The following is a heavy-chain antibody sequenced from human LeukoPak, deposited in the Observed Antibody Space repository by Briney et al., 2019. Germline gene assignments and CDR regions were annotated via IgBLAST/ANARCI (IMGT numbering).Heavy chain of an antibody. D-gene: IGHD2-15*01. Sequence: SETLSLTCTVSGGSISSSSYYWGWIRQPPGKGLEWIGSIYYSGSTYYNPSLKSRVTISVDTSKNQFSLKLSSVTAADTAVYYSASDPAYIVVVVDATSAGWFDPWGQGTLVTVPS. CDR1: GGSISSSSYY. V-gene: IGHV4-39*07. J-gene: IGHJ5*02. CDR2: IYYSGST. CDR3: ASDPAYIVVVVDATSAGWFDP.